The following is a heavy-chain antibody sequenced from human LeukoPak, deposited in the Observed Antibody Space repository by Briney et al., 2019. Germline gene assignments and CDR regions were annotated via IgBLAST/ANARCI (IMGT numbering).Heavy chain of an antibody. J-gene: IGHJ4*02. V-gene: IGHV4-34*01. CDR2: INHSGST. CDR1: GGSFSGYY. Sequence: SETLSLTCVVYGGSFSGYYWSWIRQPPGKGREWIGEINHSGSTTYNPSLKSRVTMSVDTSKSQFSLSLSSVTTADTAVYFCAKAAKYYYGSETYYYFDYWGQGILVTVSS. CDR3: AKAAKYYYGSETYYYFDY. D-gene: IGHD3-10*01.